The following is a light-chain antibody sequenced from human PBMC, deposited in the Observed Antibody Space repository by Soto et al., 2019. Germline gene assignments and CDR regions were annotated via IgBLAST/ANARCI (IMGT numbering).Light chain of an antibody. J-gene: IGLJ1*01. Sequence: QSVLTQPASVSGSPGQSITISCTGTSSDVGAYDYVSWYQQHPGKVPKFMIYEVINRPSGVSHRFSGSKSGNTASLTISGLQAEDEAVYYCTSYTSSSTYVFGTGTKGTVL. V-gene: IGLV2-14*01. CDR2: EVI. CDR3: TSYTSSSTYV. CDR1: SSDVGAYDY.